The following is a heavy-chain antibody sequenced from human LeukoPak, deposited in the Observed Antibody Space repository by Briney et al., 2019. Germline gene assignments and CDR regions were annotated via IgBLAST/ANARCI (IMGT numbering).Heavy chain of an antibody. CDR1: GFTFSSYE. Sequence: GGSLRLSCAASGFTFSSYEMNWVRQAPGKGLEWVSYISSSGSTIYYADSVKGRFTISRDNAKNSLYLQMNSLRAEDTAVYYRARALEYQPDYWGQGTLVTVSS. D-gene: IGHD2-2*01. J-gene: IGHJ4*02. V-gene: IGHV3-48*03. CDR2: ISSSGSTI. CDR3: ARALEYQPDY.